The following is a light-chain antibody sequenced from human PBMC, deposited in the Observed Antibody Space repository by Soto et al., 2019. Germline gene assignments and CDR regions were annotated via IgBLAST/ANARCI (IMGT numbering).Light chain of an antibody. Sequence: DIQMTQSQSSLSASVGDRVTITCRASQSISRYLNWYQQKPGKAPNLLIYVASSLQSEVPSRFSGSGSGTDFTLTINSLQPEDFATYYCQQAASFPITFGQGTRLEIK. CDR1: QSISRY. CDR2: VAS. J-gene: IGKJ5*01. V-gene: IGKV1-39*01. CDR3: QQAASFPIT.